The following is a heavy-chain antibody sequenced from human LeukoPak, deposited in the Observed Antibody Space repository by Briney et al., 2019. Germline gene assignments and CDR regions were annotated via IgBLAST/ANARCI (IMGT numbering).Heavy chain of an antibody. CDR1: GFTFSSYW. Sequence: GGSLRLSCAASGFTFSSYWMHGVRQASGKGLVWVSRINGDGSSTTYAGSVKGRFTISRDNAKNTLYLQMNSLRAEDTTVYYCARELRFGELAFDIWGQGTLVTVSS. J-gene: IGHJ3*02. CDR2: INGDGSST. D-gene: IGHD3-10*01. V-gene: IGHV3-74*01. CDR3: ARELRFGELAFDI.